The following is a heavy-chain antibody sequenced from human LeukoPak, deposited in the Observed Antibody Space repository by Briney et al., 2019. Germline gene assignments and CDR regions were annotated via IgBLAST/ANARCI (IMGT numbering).Heavy chain of an antibody. D-gene: IGHD3-22*01. Sequence: SVKVSCKASAGTFSSYAISWVRQAPGQGLEWMGGIIPIFGTANYAQKFQGRVTITADESTSTAYMELSSLRSEDTAVYYCAGNLYYYDSSGYTFDYWGQGTLVTVSS. CDR2: IIPIFGTA. CDR1: AGTFSSYA. J-gene: IGHJ4*02. CDR3: AGNLYYYDSSGYTFDY. V-gene: IGHV1-69*13.